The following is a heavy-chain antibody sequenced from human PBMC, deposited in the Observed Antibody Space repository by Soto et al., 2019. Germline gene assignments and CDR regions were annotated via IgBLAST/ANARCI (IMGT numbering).Heavy chain of an antibody. CDR1: GGTFSSYA. V-gene: IGHV1-69*13. CDR3: ARDRNCTNPGPYYYYGMDV. J-gene: IGHJ6*02. D-gene: IGHD1-20*01. Sequence: SVKVSCKASGGTFSSYAISWVRQAPGQGLEWMGGIIPIFGTANYAQKFQGRVTITADESTSTAYMELSSLRAEDTAVYYCARDRNCTNPGPYYYYGMDVWGQGTTVTVSS. CDR2: IIPIFGTA.